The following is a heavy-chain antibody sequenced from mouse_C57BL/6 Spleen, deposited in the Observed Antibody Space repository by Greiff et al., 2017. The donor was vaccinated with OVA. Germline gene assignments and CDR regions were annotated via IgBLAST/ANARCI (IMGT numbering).Heavy chain of an antibody. D-gene: IGHD1-1*01. CDR2: ISYDGSN. Sequence: EVQRVESGPGLVKPSQSLSLTCSVTGYSITSGYYWNWIRQFPGNKLEWMGYISYDGSNNYNPSLKNRIAITRDTSKNQFFLKLNSVTTEDTATYYCAAAVARYWYFDVWGTGTTVTVSS. J-gene: IGHJ1*03. V-gene: IGHV3-6*01. CDR1: GYSITSGYY. CDR3: AAAVARYWYFDV.